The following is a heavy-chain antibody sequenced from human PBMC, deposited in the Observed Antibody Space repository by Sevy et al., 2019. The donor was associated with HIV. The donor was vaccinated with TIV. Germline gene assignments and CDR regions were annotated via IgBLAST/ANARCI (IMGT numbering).Heavy chain of an antibody. Sequence: ASVKVSCKESGYTFTSYYMHWVRQAPGQGLEWMGIINPSGGSRSYAQKFQGRVTMTRDTSTSTVYMELSSLRSEDTAVYYCARESEGGGAQGACDIWGQGTMVTVSS. J-gene: IGHJ3*02. CDR1: GYTFTSYY. CDR3: ARESEGGGAQGACDI. D-gene: IGHD1-26*01. CDR2: INPSGGSR. V-gene: IGHV1-46*01.